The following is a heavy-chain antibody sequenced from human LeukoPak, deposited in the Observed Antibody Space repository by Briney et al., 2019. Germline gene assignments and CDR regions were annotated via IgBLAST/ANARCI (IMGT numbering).Heavy chain of an antibody. D-gene: IGHD6-6*01. CDR1: GGTFSSYA. V-gene: IGHV1-69*13. CDR3: TRAGGGSSFSDY. Sequence: GASVKVSCKASGGTFSSYAISWVRQAPGQGLEWMGGIIPIFGTANYAQKFQGRVTITADESTSTAYMELRSLRSDDTAVYYCTRAGGGSSFSDYWGQGTLVTVSS. CDR2: IIPIFGTA. J-gene: IGHJ4*02.